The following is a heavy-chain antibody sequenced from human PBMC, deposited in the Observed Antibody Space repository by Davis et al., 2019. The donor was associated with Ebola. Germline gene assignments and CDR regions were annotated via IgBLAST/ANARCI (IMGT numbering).Heavy chain of an antibody. CDR2: IWYDGSNK. D-gene: IGHD2-15*01. Sequence: GESLKISCAASGFTFSTYSMSWVRQAPSKGLEWVAVIWYDGSNKYYADSVKGRFTISRDNSKNTLYLQMNSLRAEDTAVYYCARLRWYFDYWGQGTLVTVSS. V-gene: IGHV3-33*08. J-gene: IGHJ4*02. CDR1: GFTFSTYS. CDR3: ARLRWYFDY.